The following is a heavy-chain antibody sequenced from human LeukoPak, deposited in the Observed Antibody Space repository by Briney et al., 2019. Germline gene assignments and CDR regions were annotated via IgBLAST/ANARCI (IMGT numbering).Heavy chain of an antibody. CDR3: ARLQSPSSSWYKGGFDY. CDR2: INAGNGNT. V-gene: IGHV1-3*01. D-gene: IGHD6-13*01. J-gene: IGHJ4*02. CDR1: GYTFTSYA. Sequence: GASVKVSCKASGYTFTSYAMHWVRQAPGQRVEWMGWINAGNGNTKYSQKFQGRVTITSDTSASTAYMELSSLRSEDTAVYYCARLQSPSSSWYKGGFDYWGQGTLVTVSS.